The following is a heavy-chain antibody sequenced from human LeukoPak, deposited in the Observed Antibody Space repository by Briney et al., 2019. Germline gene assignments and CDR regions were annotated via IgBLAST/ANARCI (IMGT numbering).Heavy chain of an antibody. CDR2: IYYSGST. V-gene: IGHV4-59*01. Sequence: PSETLSLTCTVSGGSISSYYWSWIRQPPGKGLEWIGYIYYSGSTNYNPSLKSRVTISVDTSKNQFSLKLSSVTAADTAVYYCARKDGYYYVDAFDIWGRGTMVTVSS. J-gene: IGHJ3*02. D-gene: IGHD3-22*01. CDR1: GGSISSYY. CDR3: ARKDGYYYVDAFDI.